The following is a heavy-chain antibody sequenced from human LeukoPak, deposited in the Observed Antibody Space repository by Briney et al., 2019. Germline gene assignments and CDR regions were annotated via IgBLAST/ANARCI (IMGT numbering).Heavy chain of an antibody. Sequence: SETLSLTCTVSGGSISSYYWSWIRQAPGKGLEWIGSIYYSGNTYYNPSLKSRVTISVDTSKNQFSLKLSSVTAADTAVYYCARGPRAFLPPYYYDSSGHGIWGQGTMVTVSS. D-gene: IGHD3-22*01. CDR3: ARGPRAFLPPYYYDSSGHGI. J-gene: IGHJ3*02. CDR1: GGSISSYY. CDR2: IYYSGNT. V-gene: IGHV4-39*07.